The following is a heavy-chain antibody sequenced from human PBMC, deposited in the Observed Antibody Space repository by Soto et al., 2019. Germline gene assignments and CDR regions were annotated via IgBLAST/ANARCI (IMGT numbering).Heavy chain of an antibody. CDR2: VHISGHS. Sequence: PSETLSLTCTLSGGSVRAPDWWNWVRQSPDKGLEWIAEVHISGHSNYNPSLRSRVSVSIDSSKNQLYLNLNSVTAADTAIYYCARVRQGRSANNCYFDPWGQGTQVTVSS. V-gene: IGHV4-4*02. J-gene: IGHJ5*01. D-gene: IGHD1-1*01. CDR3: ARVRQGRSANNCYFDP. CDR1: GGSVRAPDW.